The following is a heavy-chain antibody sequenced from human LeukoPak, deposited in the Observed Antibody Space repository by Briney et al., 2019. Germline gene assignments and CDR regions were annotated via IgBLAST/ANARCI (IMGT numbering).Heavy chain of an antibody. CDR2: IYPGDSDT. Sequence: PGESLKISCKGSGYSFTSYWIGWVRQMPGKGLEWMGIIYPGDSDTRYSPSFQGQVTISADKSISTAYLQWSSLKASDTAMYYCARLVPLLWFGVHPDSKGWFDPWGQGTLVTVSS. CDR1: GYSFTSYW. D-gene: IGHD3-10*01. J-gene: IGHJ5*02. CDR3: ARLVPLLWFGVHPDSKGWFDP. V-gene: IGHV5-51*01.